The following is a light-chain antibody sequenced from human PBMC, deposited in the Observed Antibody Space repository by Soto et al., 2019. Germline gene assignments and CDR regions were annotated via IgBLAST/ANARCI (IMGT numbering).Light chain of an antibody. CDR2: FGS. Sequence: DIVMTQSPLSLPVTPGEPASISCSPSQSLLQSSGSNYLDLYLQKPGQSPQLLIYFGSYRASGVPARSSGSGSGTDFTLKIRRVEAEDFWGYYCMQSQQSPPTFGQGTKVEI. CDR1: QSLLQSSGSNY. CDR3: MQSQQSPPT. V-gene: IGKV2-28*01. J-gene: IGKJ1*01.